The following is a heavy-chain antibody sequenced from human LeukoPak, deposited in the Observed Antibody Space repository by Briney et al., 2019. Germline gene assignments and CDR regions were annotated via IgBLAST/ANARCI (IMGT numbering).Heavy chain of an antibody. Sequence: PGGSLRLSCAASGFTFNNPWMSWVRQAPGEGLEWVGRIKSKTDGGTPDYAAPVKGRFTISRDDSKNTLYLQMNSLKTEDTAVYYCTTEGGWSFYFDYWGQGTLVTVSS. V-gene: IGHV3-15*01. CDR3: TTEGGWSFYFDY. D-gene: IGHD2-15*01. J-gene: IGHJ4*02. CDR1: GFTFNNPW. CDR2: IKSKTDGGTP.